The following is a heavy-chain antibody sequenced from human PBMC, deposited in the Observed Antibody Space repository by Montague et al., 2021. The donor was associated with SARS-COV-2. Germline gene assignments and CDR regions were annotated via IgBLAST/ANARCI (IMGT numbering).Heavy chain of an antibody. V-gene: IGHV4-59*08. CDR1: GGSISSYY. CDR3: ARRGDYGGPRFNY. D-gene: IGHD4-23*01. Sequence: SETLSLTCTVSGGSISSYYWSWIRQPPGKGLEWIGYIYYSGSTHYNPSLKSRVTISVDTSKNQFSLKLSSVTAADTAVYYCARRGDYGGPRFNYWGQGTLVSVSS. J-gene: IGHJ4*02. CDR2: IYYSGST.